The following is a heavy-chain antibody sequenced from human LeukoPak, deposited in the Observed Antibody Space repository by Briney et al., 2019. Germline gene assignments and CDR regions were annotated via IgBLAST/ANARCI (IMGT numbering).Heavy chain of an antibody. CDR2: TYYRSTWNS. J-gene: IGHJ5*02. Sequence: SQTLSLTCVLSGDSVSSNSGAWNWIRQSPSRGLEWLGRTYYRSTWNSDYAVSVKSRITIDADTSKNQFSLQLNSVTPEDTAGYYCQRGWIFGPWGQGTLATVS. CDR1: GDSVSSNSGA. CDR3: QRGWIFGP. V-gene: IGHV6-1*01. D-gene: IGHD3-3*01.